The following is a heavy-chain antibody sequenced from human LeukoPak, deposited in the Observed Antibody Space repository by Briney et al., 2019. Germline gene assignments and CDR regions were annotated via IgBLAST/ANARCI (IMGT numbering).Heavy chain of an antibody. D-gene: IGHD3-3*01. V-gene: IGHV1-46*01. CDR3: ARGSYDFWSGYYYDY. CDR2: INPTGGST. CDR1: GYTFTSYY. J-gene: IGHJ4*02. Sequence: ASVKASCKASGYTFTSYYMHWVRQAPGQGLEWMGLINPTGGSTGYAQKFQGRVTMTRDMSTSTDYMELSSLRSEDTAIYYCARGSYDFWSGYYYDYWGQGTLVTVSS.